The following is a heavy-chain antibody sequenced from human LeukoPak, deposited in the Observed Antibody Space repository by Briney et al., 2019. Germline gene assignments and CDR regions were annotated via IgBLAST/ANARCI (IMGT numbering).Heavy chain of an antibody. CDR1: GYTLTELS. Sequence: EASVKVSCKVSGYTLTELSMHWVRQAPGKGLEWMGGFDPEDGETIYAQKFQGRVTMTEDTSTDTAYMELSSLRSEDTAVYYCATFALPTVTTHIAEYFQHWGQGTLVTVSS. D-gene: IGHD4-17*01. CDR2: FDPEDGET. J-gene: IGHJ1*01. V-gene: IGHV1-24*01. CDR3: ATFALPTVTTHIAEYFQH.